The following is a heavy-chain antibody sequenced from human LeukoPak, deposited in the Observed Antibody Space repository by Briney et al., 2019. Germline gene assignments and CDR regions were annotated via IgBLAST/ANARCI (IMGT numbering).Heavy chain of an antibody. CDR3: AKTHGPYCSGGTCFDHYYYMDV. J-gene: IGHJ6*03. CDR1: GFTFDTYG. V-gene: IGHV3-30*02. CDR2: VRYDDTSK. Sequence: GGSLRLSCAASGFTFDTYGMHWVRQAPGKGLEWVAFVRYDDTSKYYADSVKGRFTISRDNSKYTLYLQMNSLRVEDTALYYCAKTHGPYCSGGTCFDHYYYMDVWGKGTTVTVSS. D-gene: IGHD2-15*01.